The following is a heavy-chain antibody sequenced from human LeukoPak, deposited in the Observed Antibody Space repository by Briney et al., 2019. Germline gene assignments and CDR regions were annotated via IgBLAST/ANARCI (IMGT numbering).Heavy chain of an antibody. CDR1: GFRFDNYA. CDR3: YGEGY. Sequence: GVSLRLSCAVSGFRFDNYAKSWVRQAPGKGLDWVSTISATGDSTYYADSVKGRFTVSRDNSKNTVYLQLNSLSAEDTAVYYCYGEGYWGQGTLVTVSS. D-gene: IGHD4/OR15-4a*01. V-gene: IGHV3-23*01. CDR2: ISATGDST. J-gene: IGHJ4*02.